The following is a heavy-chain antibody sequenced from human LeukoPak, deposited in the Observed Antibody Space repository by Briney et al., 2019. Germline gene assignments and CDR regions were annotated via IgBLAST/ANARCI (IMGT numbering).Heavy chain of an antibody. Sequence: GGFLRLSCAASGFTFSSYEMNWVRQAPGKGLEWGSYISGSGSTIYYADSVKGRFTISRDNAKTSLYLQLNSLRAEDTAVYYCAELGITMIGGVWGKGTTVTISS. V-gene: IGHV3-48*03. CDR2: ISGSGSTI. CDR1: GFTFSSYE. CDR3: AELGITMIGGV. D-gene: IGHD3-10*02. J-gene: IGHJ6*04.